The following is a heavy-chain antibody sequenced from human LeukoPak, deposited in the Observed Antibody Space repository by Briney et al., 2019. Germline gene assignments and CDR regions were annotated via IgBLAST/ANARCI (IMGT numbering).Heavy chain of an antibody. J-gene: IGHJ4*02. D-gene: IGHD1-26*01. Sequence: GGSLRLSCAASGFTFRSYAMSWVRQAPGKGLEWVSVISGSGGSTYYADSVKGRFTISRDNSKNTLYLQMNSLRAEDTAVYYCAKGLYSGSYVGFDSWGQGALVTVS. CDR2: ISGSGGST. CDR3: AKGLYSGSYVGFDS. CDR1: GFTFRSYA. V-gene: IGHV3-23*01.